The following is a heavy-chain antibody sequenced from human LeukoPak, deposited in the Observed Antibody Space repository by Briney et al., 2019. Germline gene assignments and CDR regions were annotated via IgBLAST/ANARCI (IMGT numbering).Heavy chain of an antibody. D-gene: IGHD4-17*01. J-gene: IGHJ4*02. V-gene: IGHV3-23*01. CDR1: GFTFSKYA. Sequence: GGSLRLSCAASGFTFSKYAMSWVRQAPGKGLEWGSAISPSDGNTFYADSVKGRFTISRDNSKNALSLQMNSLRAEDTALYYCVKDSSVPYGITEWGQGTLVTVSS. CDR2: ISPSDGNT. CDR3: VKDSSVPYGITE.